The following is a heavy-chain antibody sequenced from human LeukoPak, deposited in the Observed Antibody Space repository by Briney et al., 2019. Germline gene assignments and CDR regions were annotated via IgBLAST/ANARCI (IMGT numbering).Heavy chain of an antibody. CDR2: IYPGDSDT. J-gene: IGHJ3*02. CDR3: ARHRDYVPDI. Sequence: GESLKISCKGSGYTFTSYWIGWVRQMPGKGLEWMGIIYPGDSDTRYSPSFQGQVTISADKSISAAYLHWSSLKASDTAVYFCARHRDYVPDIWGQGTMVTVSS. V-gene: IGHV5-51*01. D-gene: IGHD3-16*01. CDR1: GYTFTSYW.